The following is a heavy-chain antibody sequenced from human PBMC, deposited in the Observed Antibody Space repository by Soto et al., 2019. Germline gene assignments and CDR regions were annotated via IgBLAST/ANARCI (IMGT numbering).Heavy chain of an antibody. Sequence: SVMVSGNASGYTFTSSRMRWVRQAPGQALEWMGWISAYNGNTNYAQKLQGRVTMTTDTSTSTAYMELRSLRSDDTAVYYCARDYYDSSGYYFHYYYYGMDVWGQGTTVTVSS. J-gene: IGHJ6*02. CDR1: GYTFTSSR. CDR3: ARDYYDSSGYYFHYYYYGMDV. CDR2: ISAYNGNT. V-gene: IGHV1-18*04. D-gene: IGHD3-22*01.